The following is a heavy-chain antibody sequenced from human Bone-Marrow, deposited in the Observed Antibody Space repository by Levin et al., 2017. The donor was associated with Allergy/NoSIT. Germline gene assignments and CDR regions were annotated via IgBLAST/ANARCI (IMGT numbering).Heavy chain of an antibody. V-gene: IGHV3-23*01. CDR1: GFTFSKYA. D-gene: IGHD3-22*01. Sequence: GGSLRLSCVASGFTFSKYAMTWVRQAPGKGLEWVSGISGSGSSTFYANSVKGRFSISRANSNNTLYLQMNSLRAEDTAVYYCAKVNETVVVSFMDVWGQGTTVTVSS. CDR2: ISGSGSST. CDR3: AKVNETVVVSFMDV. J-gene: IGHJ6*02.